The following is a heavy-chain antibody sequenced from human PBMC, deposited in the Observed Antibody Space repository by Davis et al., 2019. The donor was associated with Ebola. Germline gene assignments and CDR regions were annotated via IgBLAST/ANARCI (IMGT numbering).Heavy chain of an antibody. CDR1: GGSFSGYY. CDR3: ARDGAENYGGNSGLDY. CDR2: INHSGST. Sequence: SETLSLTCAVYGGSFSGYYWSWIRQPPGKGLEWIGEINHSGSTNYNPSLKSRVTISVDKSKNQFSLKLSSVTAADTAVYYCARDGAENYGGNSGLDYWGQGTLVTVSS. D-gene: IGHD4-23*01. J-gene: IGHJ4*02. V-gene: IGHV4-34*01.